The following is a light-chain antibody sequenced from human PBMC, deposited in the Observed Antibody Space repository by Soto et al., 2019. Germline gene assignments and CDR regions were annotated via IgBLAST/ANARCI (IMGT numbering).Light chain of an antibody. CDR1: SSDVGSYNR. V-gene: IGLV2-18*02. Sequence: TGTSSDVGSYNRVSWYQQPPGTAPKVMIYEVSNRPSGVPDRFSGSKSGNTASLTISGLQAEDEADYYCSSYTSSNTYVVGTGTKVTVL. J-gene: IGLJ1*01. CDR3: SSYTSSNTYV. CDR2: EVS.